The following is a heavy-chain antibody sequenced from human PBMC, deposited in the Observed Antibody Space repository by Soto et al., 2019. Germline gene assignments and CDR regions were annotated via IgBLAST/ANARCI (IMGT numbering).Heavy chain of an antibody. CDR1: GFTFSRYG. V-gene: IGHV3-33*01. CDR2: IWYDGSNK. D-gene: IGHD2-15*01. J-gene: IGHJ4*02. Sequence: QVQLVESGGGVVQPGRSLRLSCAASGFTFSRYGMHWVRQAPGKGLEWVAVIWYDGSNKYYADSVKGRFTISRDNSKNTLYLQMNSLRAEDTAVYYCASFWGCSGGSCQTFDYWGQGTLVTVSS. CDR3: ASFWGCSGGSCQTFDY.